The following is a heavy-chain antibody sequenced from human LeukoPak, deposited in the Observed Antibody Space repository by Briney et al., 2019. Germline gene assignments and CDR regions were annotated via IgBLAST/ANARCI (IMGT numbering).Heavy chain of an antibody. Sequence: ASVKVSCKSSGYTFTSYDINWVRQASGQGLEWMGWMNPNSANTGYAQKFQGRVTMTRDPSTSTAYMELSGLTSEDTGVYYCARVGFAAAGAIDYWGQGTLVTVFS. CDR1: GYTFTSYD. CDR2: MNPNSANT. V-gene: IGHV1-8*01. J-gene: IGHJ4*02. D-gene: IGHD6-13*01. CDR3: ARVGFAAAGAIDY.